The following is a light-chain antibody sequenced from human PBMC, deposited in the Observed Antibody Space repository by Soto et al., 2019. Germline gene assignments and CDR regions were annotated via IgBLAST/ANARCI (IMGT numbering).Light chain of an antibody. CDR3: QQYYASSWT. V-gene: IGKV3-20*01. CDR2: AAS. CDR1: QSISSTY. Sequence: EIVLTQSPGTLSLSPGERATLSCRASQSISSTYLAWYRQKPGQAPRLLIYAASSRATGIPDRFSGSGSGTDFALTISRLETEDYAVYYCQQYYASSWTFGQGTRVEI. J-gene: IGKJ1*01.